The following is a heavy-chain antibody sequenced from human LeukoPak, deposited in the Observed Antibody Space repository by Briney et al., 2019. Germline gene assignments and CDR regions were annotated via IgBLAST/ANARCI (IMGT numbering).Heavy chain of an antibody. CDR1: GGTFSSYY. CDR3: ARMDITMVRGGAQTGMYV. V-gene: IGHV4-34*01. CDR2: INHSGST. Sequence: SETLSLTCAVYGGTFSSYYWSWIRQPPGKGLEWIGEINHSGSTNYNPSPKSRGTISIDTYKSKFSLKLSSVTAADTAVYYYARMDITMVRGGAQTGMYVWGNGTTVTVSS. D-gene: IGHD3-10*01. J-gene: IGHJ6*04.